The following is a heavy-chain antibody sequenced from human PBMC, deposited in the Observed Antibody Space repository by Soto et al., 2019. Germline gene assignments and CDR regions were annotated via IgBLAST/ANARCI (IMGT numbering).Heavy chain of an antibody. CDR1: GFTFNNFG. D-gene: IGHD3-22*01. CDR3: ARDIHYDSSDSAFNI. J-gene: IGHJ3*02. Sequence: GGSLRLSCAASGFTFNNFGMHWVRQAPGEGLEWVAVIWTDGSNKFYADSVKGRFTISRDNSKNTVFLQMDSLRAEDTAVYYCARDIHYDSSDSAFNIWGQETMVTVSS. CDR2: IWTDGSNK. V-gene: IGHV3-33*01.